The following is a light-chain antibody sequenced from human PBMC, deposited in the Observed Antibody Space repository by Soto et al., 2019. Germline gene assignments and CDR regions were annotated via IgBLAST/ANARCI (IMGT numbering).Light chain of an antibody. Sequence: DIQITQSPSTLSASVGDTVTVTCRASQSVSGRLAWYQQKPGKAPKILIYKASTLKSGVPSRFSGSGSGTEFTLTISSLQPDDFATYYCQHYNSYSEAFGQGTKVDIK. CDR1: QSVSGR. CDR3: QHYNSYSEA. CDR2: KAS. J-gene: IGKJ1*01. V-gene: IGKV1-5*03.